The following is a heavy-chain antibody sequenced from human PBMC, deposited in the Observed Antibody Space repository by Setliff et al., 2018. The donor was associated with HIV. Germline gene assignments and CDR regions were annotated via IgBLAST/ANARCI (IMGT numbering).Heavy chain of an antibody. V-gene: IGHV4-34*01. D-gene: IGHD3-10*01. CDR2: IDHSGST. CDR1: GGSFNDYY. CDR3: ARGLNYYGSGSYLPLGY. J-gene: IGHJ4*02. Sequence: PSETLSLTCAVYGGSFNDYYWTWIRQPPGKGLEWIGEIDHSGSTKYHASLKSRVTISIDTSKNQISLKLSSVTAADTAVYYCARGLNYYGSGSYLPLGYWGQGTLVTVYS.